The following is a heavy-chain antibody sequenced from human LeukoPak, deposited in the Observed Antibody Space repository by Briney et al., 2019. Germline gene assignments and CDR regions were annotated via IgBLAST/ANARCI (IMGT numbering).Heavy chain of an antibody. J-gene: IGHJ4*02. Sequence: ASVKVSCKASGYTFTSYGISWVRQAPGQGLEWMGWISDDSGNKYAQKFQDRVTMTTDSSTRTIYMDLRSLTSDDTAVYYCARDPAYYDYVWGSYRYTVIDYWGQGTLVTVSS. D-gene: IGHD3-16*02. CDR2: ISDDSGN. V-gene: IGHV1-18*01. CDR3: ARDPAYYDYVWGSYRYTVIDY. CDR1: GYTFTSYG.